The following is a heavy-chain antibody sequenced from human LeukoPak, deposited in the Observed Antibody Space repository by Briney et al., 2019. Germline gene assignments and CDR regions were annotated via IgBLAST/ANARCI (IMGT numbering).Heavy chain of an antibody. Sequence: ASVKVSCKTSGYTFTSYGISWVRQAPGQGLEWMGWISTYNGNTKYAQKLQGRVTMTTDTSTSTAYMELRSLRSNDTAVYYCARDRANSGWFRYWGQGTLVTVSS. CDR2: ISTYNGNT. J-gene: IGHJ4*02. V-gene: IGHV1-18*01. CDR1: GYTFTSYG. CDR3: ARDRANSGWFRY. D-gene: IGHD6-19*01.